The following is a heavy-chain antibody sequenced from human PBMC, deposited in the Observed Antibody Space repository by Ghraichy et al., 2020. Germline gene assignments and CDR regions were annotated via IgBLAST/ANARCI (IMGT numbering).Heavy chain of an antibody. CDR2: IIPILGIA. J-gene: IGHJ5*02. D-gene: IGHD5-12*01. CDR1: GGTFSSYT. CDR3: AREYSGYGRWFDP. V-gene: IGHV1-69*04. Sequence: SVKVSCKASGGTFSSYTISWVRQAPGQGLEWMGRIIPILGIANYAQKFQGRVTITADKSTSTAYMELSSLRSEDTAVYYCAREYSGYGRWFDPWGQGTLVTVSS.